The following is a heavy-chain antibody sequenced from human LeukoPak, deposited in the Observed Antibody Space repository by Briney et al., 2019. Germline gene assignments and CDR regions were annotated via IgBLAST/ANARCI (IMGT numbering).Heavy chain of an antibody. J-gene: IGHJ4*02. D-gene: IGHD3-9*01. CDR1: GGSISSYY. Sequence: SETLSLTCTVSGGSISSYYWNWVRQPAGKGLEWVGRIYSSGSTNYNPSLKSRVTMSGDTSKNQFSLKLSSVTAADTAVYYCARGYFNILTGYYIDYWGQGTLVTVSS. CDR3: ARGYFNILTGYYIDY. V-gene: IGHV4-4*07. CDR2: IYSSGST.